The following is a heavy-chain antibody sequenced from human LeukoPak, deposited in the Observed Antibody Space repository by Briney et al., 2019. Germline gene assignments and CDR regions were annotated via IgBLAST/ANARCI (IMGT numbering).Heavy chain of an antibody. D-gene: IGHD2-15*01. CDR1: GGSINNYY. CDR2: IYTRGST. Sequence: SETLSLTCTVSGGSINNYYWSWVRQPAGKGLEWIGRIYTRGSTNYNPSLKSRVTMSVDTSKNQFSLKLSSVTAADTAVYYCARLSVAEGWFDPWGQGTLVTVSS. J-gene: IGHJ5*02. V-gene: IGHV4-4*07. CDR3: ARLSVAEGWFDP.